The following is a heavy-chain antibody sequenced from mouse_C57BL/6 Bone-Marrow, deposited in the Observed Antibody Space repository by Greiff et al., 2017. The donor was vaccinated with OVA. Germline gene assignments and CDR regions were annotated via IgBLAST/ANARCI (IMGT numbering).Heavy chain of an antibody. CDR3: ARRGYDGGSDY. CDR2: IHPNSGST. CDR1: GYTFTSYW. D-gene: IGHD1-1*01. Sequence: QVQLKQPGAELVKPGASVKLSCKASGYTFTSYWMHWVKQRPGQGLEWIGMIHPNSGSTKYNEKFKSKATLTVDKSSSTAYMQLSSLTSEDSAVYCCARRGYDGGSDYWGQGTTLTVSS. J-gene: IGHJ2*01. V-gene: IGHV1-64*01.